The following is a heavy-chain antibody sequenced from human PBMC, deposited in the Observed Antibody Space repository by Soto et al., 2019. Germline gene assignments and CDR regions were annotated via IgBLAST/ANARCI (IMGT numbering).Heavy chain of an antibody. CDR1: GVSIIIDHYH. CDR2: IHYTGSI. Sequence: SETLSLTCTVSGVSIIIDHYHWTWIRQTPGKGLEWIGYIHYTGSISYNPSLQSRLTISVDTSKNQFSLKLTSVTAADTAVYFCAREDDGGDRDYYGLDVWGQGTTVTVSS. D-gene: IGHD2-21*02. V-gene: IGHV4-30-4*01. J-gene: IGHJ6*02. CDR3: AREDDGGDRDYYGLDV.